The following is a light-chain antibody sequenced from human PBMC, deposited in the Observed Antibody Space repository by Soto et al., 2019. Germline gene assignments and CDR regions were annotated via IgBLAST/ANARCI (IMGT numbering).Light chain of an antibody. CDR1: QSVSSTY. CDR3: QQYDSSPYT. Sequence: EIVLTQSPGTLSLSPGERATLSCRASQSVSSTYLSWYQQKPGQAPRLLIYAASSRETGIPDTFSGSGSETDFTLTISRLEPEDFAVYYCQQYDSSPYTFGQGTKLEIK. CDR2: AAS. J-gene: IGKJ2*01. V-gene: IGKV3-20*01.